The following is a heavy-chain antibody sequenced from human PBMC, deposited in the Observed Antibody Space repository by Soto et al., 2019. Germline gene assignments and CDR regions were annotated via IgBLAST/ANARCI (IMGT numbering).Heavy chain of an antibody. Sequence: SETLSLTCTVSGGSISGHYWSWIRQPPGKGLQYIGYISYSGSTNYNPSLKSRVTISVDTSNNQFSLRLSSVTAADTAVYYCARDVGLQHDTGYYDFWSGKNNWFDPWGQGTLVTVSS. V-gene: IGHV4-59*11. CDR2: ISYSGST. D-gene: IGHD3-3*01. CDR3: ARDVGLQHDTGYYDFWSGKNNWFDP. J-gene: IGHJ5*02. CDR1: GGSISGHY.